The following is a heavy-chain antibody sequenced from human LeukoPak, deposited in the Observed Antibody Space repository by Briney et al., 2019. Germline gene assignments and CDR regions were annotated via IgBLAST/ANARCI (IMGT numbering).Heavy chain of an antibody. CDR2: ISYDGSNK. V-gene: IGHV3-30*04. Sequence: GGSLRLSCAASGFTFSSYAMHWVRQAPGKGLEWVAVISYDGSNKYYADSVKGRFTISRDNSKNTLYLQMNSLRAEDTAVYYCARAPSNAHFDYWGQGTLVTVSS. J-gene: IGHJ4*02. CDR3: ARAPSNAHFDY. CDR1: GFTFSSYA. D-gene: IGHD3-3*02.